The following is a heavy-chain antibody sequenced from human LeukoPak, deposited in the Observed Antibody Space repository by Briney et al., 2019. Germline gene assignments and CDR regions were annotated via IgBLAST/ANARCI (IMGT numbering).Heavy chain of an antibody. Sequence: GGSLRLSCAASGFTFDDYAMHWVRQAPGKGLEWVSGISWNSGSIGYADSVKGRFTISRDNAKNSLYLQMNSLRAEDTALYYCAKGISSGWYKGFENYFDYWGQGTLVTVSS. CDR1: GFTFDDYA. V-gene: IGHV3-9*01. CDR2: ISWNSGSI. J-gene: IGHJ4*02. CDR3: AKGISSGWYKGFENYFDY. D-gene: IGHD6-19*01.